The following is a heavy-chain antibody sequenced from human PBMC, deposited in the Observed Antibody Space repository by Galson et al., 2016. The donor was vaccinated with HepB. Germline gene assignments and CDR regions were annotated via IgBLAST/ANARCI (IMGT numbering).Heavy chain of an antibody. D-gene: IGHD4/OR15-4a*01. Sequence: SLRLSCAASGFTLSSYSMNWVRQAPGKGLEWVSSISTSSSYIYYADSVVGRFTISRDNAKNSLSLQMNSLRAEDTAVYYCARDGAEVAPYYYVMDVWGKGTTVTVSS. CDR3: ARDGAEVAPYYYVMDV. V-gene: IGHV3-21*01. CDR2: ISTSSSYI. CDR1: GFTLSSYS. J-gene: IGHJ6*04.